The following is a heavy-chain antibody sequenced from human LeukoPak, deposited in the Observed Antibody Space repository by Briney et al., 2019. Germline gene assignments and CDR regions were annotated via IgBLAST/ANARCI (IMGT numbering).Heavy chain of an antibody. CDR2: IRYDGSKK. Sequence: GGSLRLSCAASGFTFSSYGMHWVRQAPGKGLEWVAFIRYDGSKKHYADSVKGRFTISRDNSKNTLYLQMNSLRAEDTAVYYCAKSSRGLVRDFGIWGQGTMVTVSS. CDR1: GFTFSSYG. J-gene: IGHJ3*02. V-gene: IGHV3-30*02. D-gene: IGHD6-19*01. CDR3: AKSSRGLVRDFGI.